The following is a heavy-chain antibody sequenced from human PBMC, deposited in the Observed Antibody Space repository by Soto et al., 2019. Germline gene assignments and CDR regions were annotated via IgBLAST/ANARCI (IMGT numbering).Heavy chain of an antibody. CDR1: GGTFSSYA. Sequence: SVKVSCKASGGTFSSYAISWVRQAPGQGLEWMGGIIPIFGTANYAQKFQGRVTITADESTSTAYMELSSLGSEDTAVYYCARVGVDTAMVTYWFDPWGQGTLVTVSS. D-gene: IGHD5-18*01. V-gene: IGHV1-69*13. CDR3: ARVGVDTAMVTYWFDP. J-gene: IGHJ5*02. CDR2: IIPIFGTA.